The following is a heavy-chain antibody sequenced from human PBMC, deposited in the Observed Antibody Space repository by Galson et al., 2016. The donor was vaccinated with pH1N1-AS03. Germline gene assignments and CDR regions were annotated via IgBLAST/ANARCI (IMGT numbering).Heavy chain of an antibody. D-gene: IGHD1-7*01. CDR1: GFDFSTYG. V-gene: IGHV3-33*01. Sequence: SLRLSCAASGFDFSTYGMHWVRQAPGKGLEWVAVIWYDGSNKYYADSVKGRVSISRDNSKNTLSLQMINLRVEDTGLYYCARGGLQLQRSIDVWGRGTTVIVSS. J-gene: IGHJ6*02. CDR2: IWYDGSNK. CDR3: ARGGLQLQRSIDV.